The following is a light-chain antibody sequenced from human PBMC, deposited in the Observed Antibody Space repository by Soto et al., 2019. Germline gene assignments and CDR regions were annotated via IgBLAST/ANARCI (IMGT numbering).Light chain of an antibody. CDR2: DVN. CDR3: SSYTISSTYG. J-gene: IGLJ1*01. Sequence: QSVLTQPPSVSGSPEQSVAISCTGTSSDVGSYNRVSWYQQPPGTAPKLMIYDVNNRPSGVPDRFSGSKSGNTASLTISGLQAEDEADYYCSSYTISSTYGFGTGTKVTVL. V-gene: IGLV2-18*02. CDR1: SSDVGSYNR.